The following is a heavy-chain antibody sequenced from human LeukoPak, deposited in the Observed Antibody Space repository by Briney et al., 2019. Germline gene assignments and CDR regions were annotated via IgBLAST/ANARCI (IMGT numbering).Heavy chain of an antibody. CDR2: MNPHNGIT. V-gene: IGHV1-8*03. J-gene: IGHJ4*02. CDR1: GYIFTSYD. Sequence: ASVKVSCKASGYIFTSYDINWVRQATGQGIEWMGWMNPHNGITAYAQKFQGRVTISRNTSISTAYIELSSLRSEDTAVYYCAREDYYDSGSNDYWGQGTLVTVSS. CDR3: AREDYYDSGSNDY. D-gene: IGHD3-22*01.